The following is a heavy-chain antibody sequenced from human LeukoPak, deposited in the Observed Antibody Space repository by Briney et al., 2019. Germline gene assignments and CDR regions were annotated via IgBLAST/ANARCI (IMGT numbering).Heavy chain of an antibody. D-gene: IGHD4-17*01. CDR1: GFTFSSYG. CDR2: ISYHGTNK. CDR3: AKGGDYPVN. V-gene: IGHV3-30*18. J-gene: IGHJ4*02. Sequence: PGGSLRLSCAASGFTFSSYGMHWVCQAPGKGLEWVAVISYHGTNKYYADSVKGRFTISRDNSKNTLYLQMNSLTAEDTCVYYCAKGGDYPVNWGQGTLVTVSS.